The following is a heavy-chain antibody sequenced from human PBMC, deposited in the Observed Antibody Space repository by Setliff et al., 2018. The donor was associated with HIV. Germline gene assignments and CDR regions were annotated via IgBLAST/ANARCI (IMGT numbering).Heavy chain of an antibody. CDR3: ARLDLTTAGQIGYFHH. Sequence: PSETLSLTCTVSGDSISGSYWCWIRQPAGKGLEWIGYIYASGSANHNPSLKSRVSISVDTSKNQLSLKLSSVTATDTAVYYCARLDLTTAGQIGYFHHWGQGTQVTVSS. J-gene: IGHJ1*01. D-gene: IGHD6-13*01. CDR2: IYASGSA. CDR1: GDSISGSY. V-gene: IGHV4-4*09.